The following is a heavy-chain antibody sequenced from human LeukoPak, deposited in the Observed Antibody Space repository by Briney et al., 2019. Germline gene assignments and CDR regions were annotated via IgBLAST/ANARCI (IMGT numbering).Heavy chain of an antibody. Sequence: PGGSLRLSCAPSGFSFSTYWMSWVRQAPGKGLEWVANIKEDGSQKYYVDSVKGRFTIFRDNAKNSLSLQMNSLRADDTAVYYCARDGELYSGSKGLFDIWGQGTMVTVSS. D-gene: IGHD1-26*01. CDR2: IKEDGSQK. CDR3: ARDGELYSGSKGLFDI. CDR1: GFSFSTYW. V-gene: IGHV3-7*03. J-gene: IGHJ3*02.